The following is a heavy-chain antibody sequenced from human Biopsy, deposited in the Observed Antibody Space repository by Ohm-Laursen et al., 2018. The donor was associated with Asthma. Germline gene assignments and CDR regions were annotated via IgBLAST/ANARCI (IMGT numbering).Heavy chain of an antibody. Sequence: TLSLTCAVYGGSFSGYYWSWIRQPPGKGLEWIGEINHSGSTNCNPSLKSRVTISVDTSKNQFSLKLSSVTAADTAVYYCARSAKTIFGVVMGSYYYGMDVWGQGTTVTVSS. J-gene: IGHJ6*02. D-gene: IGHD3-3*01. CDR1: GGSFSGYY. V-gene: IGHV4-34*01. CDR2: INHSGST. CDR3: ARSAKTIFGVVMGSYYYGMDV.